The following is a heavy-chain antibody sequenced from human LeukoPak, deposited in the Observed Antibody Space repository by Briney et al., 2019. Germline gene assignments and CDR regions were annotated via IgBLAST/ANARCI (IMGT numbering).Heavy chain of an antibody. D-gene: IGHD5-18*01. CDR1: GFTFSSYS. Sequence: GGSLRLFCAASGFTFSSYSMNWVRQTPGKGLEWVSSISSSSTYIYYADSVKGRFTISRDNAKNSLYLQTNSLRAEDTAVYYCAREPTAVILWGQGTLVTVSS. CDR2: ISSSSTYI. J-gene: IGHJ4*02. V-gene: IGHV3-21*01. CDR3: AREPTAVIL.